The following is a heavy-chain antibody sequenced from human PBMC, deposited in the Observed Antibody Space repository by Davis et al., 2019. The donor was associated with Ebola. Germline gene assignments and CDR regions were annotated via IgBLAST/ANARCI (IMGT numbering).Heavy chain of an antibody. CDR2: IYSSGST. CDR3: ARTGWVGLLKKRYYYMDV. J-gene: IGHJ6*03. CDR1: GDSISDYY. D-gene: IGHD5-12*01. Sequence: PSETLSLTCTVSGDSISDYYWSWIRQPPGKGLVWIAYIYSSGSTNYNPSLKSRVTISSDTSKNQFSLRLSSVTAADTAVYYCARTGWVGLLKKRYYYMDVWGKGTTVTVSS. V-gene: IGHV4-59*12.